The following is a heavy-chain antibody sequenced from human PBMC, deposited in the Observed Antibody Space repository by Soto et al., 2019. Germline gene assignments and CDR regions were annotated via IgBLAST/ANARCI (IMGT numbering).Heavy chain of an antibody. Sequence: GGSLRLSCAASGFTFSSYSMNWVRQAPGKGLEWVSSISSSSSYIYYADSVKGRFTISRDNAKNSLYLQMNSLRAEDTAVYYCAGTTNPYYYYYMDVWGKGTTVTVSS. CDR2: ISSSSSYI. V-gene: IGHV3-21*01. D-gene: IGHD1-1*01. CDR1: GFTFSSYS. CDR3: AGTTNPYYYYYMDV. J-gene: IGHJ6*03.